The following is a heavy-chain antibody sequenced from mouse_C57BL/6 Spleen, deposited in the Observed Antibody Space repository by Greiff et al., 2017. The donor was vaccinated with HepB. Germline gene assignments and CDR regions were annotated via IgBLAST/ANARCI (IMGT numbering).Heavy chain of an antibody. J-gene: IGHJ4*01. CDR2: ISSGGDYI. V-gene: IGHV5-9-1*02. CDR1: GFTFSSYA. D-gene: IGHD2-3*01. Sequence: DVHLVESGEGLVKPGGSLKLSCAASGFTFSSYAMSWVRQTPEKRLEWVAYISSGGDYIYYADTVKGRFTISRDNARNTLYLQMSSLKSEDTAMYYCTRGIYDGYYVYYAMDYWGQGTSVTVSS. CDR3: TRGIYDGYYVYYAMDY.